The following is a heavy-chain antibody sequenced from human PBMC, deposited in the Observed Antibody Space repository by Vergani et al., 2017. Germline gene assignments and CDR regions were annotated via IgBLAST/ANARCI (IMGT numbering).Heavy chain of an antibody. D-gene: IGHD5-12*01. CDR3: AREGSGYDGNYFDY. J-gene: IGHJ4*02. CDR2: ISSSSSTI. V-gene: IGHV3-48*01. CDR1: GFTFSSYA. Sequence: EVQLLESGGGLVQPGGSLRLSCAASGFTFSSYAMSWVRQAPGKGLEWVSDISSSSSTIYYADSVKGRFTISRDNAKNSLYLQMNSLRAEDTAVYYCAREGSGYDGNYFDYWGQGTLVTVSS.